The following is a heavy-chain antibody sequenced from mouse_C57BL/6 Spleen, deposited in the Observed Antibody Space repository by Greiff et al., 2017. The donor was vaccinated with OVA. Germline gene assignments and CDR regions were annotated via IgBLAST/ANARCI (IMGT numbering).Heavy chain of an antibody. CDR1: GYAFSSSW. Sequence: QVQLQQSGPELVKPGASVKISCKASGYAFSSSWMNWVKQRPGKGLEWIGRIYPGDGDTNYNGKFKGKATLTADKSSSTAYMQLSSLTSEDSAVYFCARNWDEGYYFDYWGQGTTLTVSS. V-gene: IGHV1-82*01. D-gene: IGHD4-1*01. J-gene: IGHJ2*01. CDR3: ARNWDEGYYFDY. CDR2: IYPGDGDT.